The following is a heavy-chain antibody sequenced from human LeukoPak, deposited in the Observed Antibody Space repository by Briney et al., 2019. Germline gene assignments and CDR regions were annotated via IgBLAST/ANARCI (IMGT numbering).Heavy chain of an antibody. V-gene: IGHV3-48*03. D-gene: IGHD6-19*01. Sequence: GGSLRLSCAPSGFTFSTYAMSWVRQSPGKGLEWVSYISIIGSTIYYADSVKGRFTISRDNAKNSLYLQMNSLRAEDTAVYYCARESRSSGWDYFDYWGQGTPVTVSS. J-gene: IGHJ4*02. CDR2: ISIIGSTI. CDR3: ARESRSSGWDYFDY. CDR1: GFTFSTYA.